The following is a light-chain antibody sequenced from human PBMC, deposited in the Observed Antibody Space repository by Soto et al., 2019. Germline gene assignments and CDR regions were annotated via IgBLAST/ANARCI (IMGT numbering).Light chain of an antibody. CDR3: LSYASGNTRV. Sequence: QSVLTQPASVSDSPGQSITISCTGTNSDIGDYDYVSWYQQHPGKAPQLLISEVTNRPSGISDRFSGSKSDNTASLTISDPQAEDEAADYCLSYASGNTRVFGTGTKVTVL. J-gene: IGLJ1*01. CDR1: NSDIGDYDY. CDR2: EVT. V-gene: IGLV2-14*01.